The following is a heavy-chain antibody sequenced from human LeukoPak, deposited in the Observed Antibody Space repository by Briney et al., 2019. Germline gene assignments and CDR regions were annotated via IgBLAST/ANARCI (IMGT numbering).Heavy chain of an antibody. J-gene: IGHJ4*02. D-gene: IGHD3-16*01. V-gene: IGHV1-18*01. CDR2: ISAYNGNT. Sequence: GASVKVSCKASGYTFTSYGISWVRQAPGQGLEWMGWISAYNGNTNYAQKLQGRVTKTTDTSTSTAYMELRSLRSDDTAVYYCAREPPSMITFGGPDYWGQGTLVTVSS. CDR1: GYTFTSYG. CDR3: AREPPSMITFGGPDY.